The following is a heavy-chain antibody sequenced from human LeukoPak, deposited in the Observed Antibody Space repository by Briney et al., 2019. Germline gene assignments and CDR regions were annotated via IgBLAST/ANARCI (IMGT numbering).Heavy chain of an antibody. D-gene: IGHD1-26*01. Sequence: GGSLRLSCAASGFTFSGYWMSWVRQTPEKGLEWVANIKQDGSEIYYVDSVKGRFTISRDNAKNSLYLQMTSLRADDTTVYYCARDKIVGPTTLDFWGQGTLVTVSS. CDR2: IKQDGSEI. CDR1: GFTFSGYW. J-gene: IGHJ4*02. V-gene: IGHV3-7*01. CDR3: ARDKIVGPTTLDF.